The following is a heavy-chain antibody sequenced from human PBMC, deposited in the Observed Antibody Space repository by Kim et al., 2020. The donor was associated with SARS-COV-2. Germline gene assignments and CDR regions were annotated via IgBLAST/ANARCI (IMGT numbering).Heavy chain of an antibody. J-gene: IGHJ4*02. CDR2: IYYSGST. CDR1: GGSISSSSYY. V-gene: IGHV4-39*02. CDR3: ARDVAMVRGVDY. D-gene: IGHD3-10*01. Sequence: SETLSLTCTVSGGSISSSSYYWGWIRQPPGKGLEWIGSIYYSGSTYYNPSLKSRVTISVDTSKNQFSLKLSSVTAADTAVYYCARDVAMVRGVDYWGQGTLVTVSS.